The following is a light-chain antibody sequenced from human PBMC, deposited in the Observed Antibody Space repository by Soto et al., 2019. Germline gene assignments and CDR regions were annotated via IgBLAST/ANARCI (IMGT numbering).Light chain of an antibody. CDR1: SSDVGSYDF. CDR3: SSYSSSTVRYV. J-gene: IGLJ7*01. CDR2: EVS. Sequence: QSVLTQPASVSGCPGQSITMSCTGTSSDVGSYDFVSWYQQHPGKAPKLLIYEVSNRPSGVSARFSGSKSDNTASLTISGLQAADEADYFCSSYSSSTVRYVFGSGTQLTVL. V-gene: IGLV2-14*01.